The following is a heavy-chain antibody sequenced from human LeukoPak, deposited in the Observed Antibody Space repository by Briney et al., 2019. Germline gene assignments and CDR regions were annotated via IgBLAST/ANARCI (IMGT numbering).Heavy chain of an antibody. CDR1: GFTFSSYA. CDR2: ISYDGSNK. D-gene: IGHD3-3*01. Sequence: PGGSLRLSCAASGFTFSSYAMHWVRQAPGKGLEWVAVISYDGSNKYYADSVKGRFTISRDNSKNTLYLQMNSLRAEDTAVYYCARDSGDFWSDITDDYYYGMDVWGQGTTVTVSS. V-gene: IGHV3-30-3*01. CDR3: ARDSGDFWSDITDDYYYGMDV. J-gene: IGHJ6*02.